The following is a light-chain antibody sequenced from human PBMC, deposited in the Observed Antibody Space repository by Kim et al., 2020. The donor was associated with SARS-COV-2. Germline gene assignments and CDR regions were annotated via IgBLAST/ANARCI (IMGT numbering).Light chain of an antibody. J-gene: IGKJ5*01. CDR2: GAS. Sequence: PGSSAPLSCRASQSVSSSFLAWYQQKPGQAPRLLIYGASSRATGIPDRFSGSGSGTDFTLTISRLEPEDFAVYYCQQYGSSPPITFGQGTRLEIK. V-gene: IGKV3-20*01. CDR3: QQYGSSPPIT. CDR1: QSVSSSF.